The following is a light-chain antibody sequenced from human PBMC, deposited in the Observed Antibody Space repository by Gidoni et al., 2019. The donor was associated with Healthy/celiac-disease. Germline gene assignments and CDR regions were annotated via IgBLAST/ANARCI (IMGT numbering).Light chain of an antibody. CDR1: QSVSSSY. V-gene: IGKV3-20*01. J-gene: IGKJ4*01. CDR2: GAS. CDR3: QQYGSSGLT. Sequence: EIVLTQSPGTLSLSPGERATLSCRASQSVSSSYLAWYQQKPGQAPRLLIHGASSRATGIPDRFGGSGSGTDFTLTISRLEPEDFAVYYCQQYGSSGLTFGGGTKVEIK.